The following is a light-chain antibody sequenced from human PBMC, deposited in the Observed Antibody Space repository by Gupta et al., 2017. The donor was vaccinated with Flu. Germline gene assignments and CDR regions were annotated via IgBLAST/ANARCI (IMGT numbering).Light chain of an antibody. V-gene: IGKV3-20*01. Sequence: EIVFTQSPGTLSLSPWERATLSCRASQSVSSSYLAWYQQKPGQAPRLLIYGASSRATGIPDRFSGSGSGTDFTLTISRLEPEDFAVYYCQQYGSSPRLTFGGGTKVEIK. CDR2: GAS. CDR3: QQYGSSPRLT. J-gene: IGKJ4*01. CDR1: QSVSSSY.